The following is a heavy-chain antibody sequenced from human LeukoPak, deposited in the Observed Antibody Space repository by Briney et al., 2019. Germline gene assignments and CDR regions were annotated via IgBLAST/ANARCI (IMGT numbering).Heavy chain of an antibody. J-gene: IGHJ4*02. Sequence: ASVKVSCKASGYTFTGYYMHWVRQAPGQGLEWMGWINPNCGGTNYAQKFQGRVTMTRDTSISTAYMELSRLRSDDTAVYYCARDLNIFGVVSYYFDYWGQGTLVTVSS. D-gene: IGHD3-3*02. CDR3: ARDLNIFGVVSYYFDY. CDR1: GYTFTGYY. CDR2: INPNCGGT. V-gene: IGHV1-2*02.